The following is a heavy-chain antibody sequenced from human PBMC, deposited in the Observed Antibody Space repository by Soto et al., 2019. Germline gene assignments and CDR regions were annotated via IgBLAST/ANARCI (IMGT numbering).Heavy chain of an antibody. CDR2: IYYSGST. Sequence: QVQLQESGPGLVKPSQTLSLTCTVSGGSISSGGYYWSWIRQHPGKGLEWIGYIYYSGSTYYNPSLKRRVTHTGGPAKKQFSPKLDSLAAADTAVYYCARWAFDGSGSFDYYYGMDVWGQGTTVTVSS. D-gene: IGHD3-10*01. CDR3: ARWAFDGSGSFDYYYGMDV. V-gene: IGHV4-31*03. CDR1: GGSISSGGYY. J-gene: IGHJ6*02.